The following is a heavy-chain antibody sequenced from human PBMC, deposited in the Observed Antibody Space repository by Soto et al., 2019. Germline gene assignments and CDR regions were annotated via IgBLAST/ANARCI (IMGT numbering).Heavy chain of an antibody. V-gene: IGHV1-8*01. CDR2: MNTNSGNT. CDR1: GYTFTSSD. J-gene: IGHJ6*02. Sequence: QVQLVQSGAEVKKPGASVKVSCKASGYTFTSSDITWVRQATGQGLEWMGWMNTNSGNTGYAQKFQGRVTMTRNTYIRTAYMELSSLRSEDTAVYYCARGGCMGTSCYPYYYFAMDVWGQGTTVTVSS. D-gene: IGHD2-2*01. CDR3: ARGGCMGTSCYPYYYFAMDV.